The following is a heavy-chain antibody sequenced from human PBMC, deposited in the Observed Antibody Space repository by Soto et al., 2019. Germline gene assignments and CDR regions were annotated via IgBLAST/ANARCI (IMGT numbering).Heavy chain of an antibody. D-gene: IGHD3-16*02. J-gene: IGHJ6*02. CDR3: ARDLYDYVWGSYRSPLYYYGMDV. Sequence: GGSLRLSCAASGFTFSSYSMNWVRQAPGKGLEWVSSISSSSSYIYYADSVKGRFTISRDNAKNSLYLQMNSLRAEDTAVYYCARDLYDYVWGSYRSPLYYYGMDVWGQGTTVTVSS. CDR1: GFTFSSYS. V-gene: IGHV3-21*01. CDR2: ISSSSSYI.